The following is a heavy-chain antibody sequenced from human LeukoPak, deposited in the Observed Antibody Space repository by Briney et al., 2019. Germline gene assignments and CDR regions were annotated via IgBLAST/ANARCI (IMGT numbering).Heavy chain of an antibody. D-gene: IGHD3-3*01. CDR1: GGSMSSSSYY. Sequence: KPSETLSLTCTVSGGSMSSSSYYWGWIRQPPGKGLEGIGSVFYSGSTYCNPSLKSRVTISVDTSKNQFSLKLSSVTAADTAVYYCARHTPFWSGYSYYFDYWGQGTLVTVSS. CDR2: VFYSGST. J-gene: IGHJ4*02. V-gene: IGHV4-39*01. CDR3: ARHTPFWSGYSYYFDY.